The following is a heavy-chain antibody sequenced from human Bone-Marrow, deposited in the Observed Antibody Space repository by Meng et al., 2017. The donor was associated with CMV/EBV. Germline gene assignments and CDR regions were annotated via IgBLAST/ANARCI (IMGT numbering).Heavy chain of an antibody. CDR3: AREVGFCSNGVCLNWFDP. Sequence: YSCTSYGVIWVRQAPGQGLEWMGWISAYNGNTNYAQKFQGRVTMTTDTSTSTAYMELRSLRSDDTAVYYCAREVGFCSNGVCLNWFDPWGQGTLVTVSS. CDR2: ISAYNGNT. D-gene: IGHD2-8*01. J-gene: IGHJ5*02. CDR1: YSCTSYG. V-gene: IGHV1-18*01.